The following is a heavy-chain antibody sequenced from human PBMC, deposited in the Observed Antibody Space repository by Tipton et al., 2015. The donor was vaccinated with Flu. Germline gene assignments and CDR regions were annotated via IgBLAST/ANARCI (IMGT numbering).Heavy chain of an antibody. CDR2: ISSSGSTI. Sequence: GSLRLSCAASGFTFSDYYMSWIRQAPGKGLEWVSYISSSGSTIYYADSVKGRFTISRDNSKNTLYLQMNSLRAEDTAVYYCAREGLTTHNWFDPWGQGTLVTVSS. CDR3: AREGLTTHNWFDP. V-gene: IGHV3-11*04. CDR1: GFTFSDYY. D-gene: IGHD4-11*01. J-gene: IGHJ5*02.